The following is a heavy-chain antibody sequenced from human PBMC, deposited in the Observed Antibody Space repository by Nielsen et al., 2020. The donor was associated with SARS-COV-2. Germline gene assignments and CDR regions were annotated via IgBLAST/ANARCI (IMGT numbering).Heavy chain of an antibody. J-gene: IGHJ6*02. CDR3: ARDLPADWDLGADV. CDR1: GFNFSTFG. D-gene: IGHD3/OR15-3a*01. Sequence: GGSLRLSCAASGFNFSTFGMHWVRQTPGKGLEWVAVISYDARNVDYADSVKGRFTISRDNSKNTLYLQMNSLRAEDTAVYYCARDLPADWDLGADVWGQGTTVTVSS. V-gene: IGHV3-30*03. CDR2: ISYDARNV.